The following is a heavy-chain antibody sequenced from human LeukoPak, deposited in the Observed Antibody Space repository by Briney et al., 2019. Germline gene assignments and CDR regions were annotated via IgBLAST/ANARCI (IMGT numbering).Heavy chain of an antibody. V-gene: IGHV3-21*01. Sequence: GGSLRLSCAASGFTFSSYSMNWARQAPGKGLEWVSFISSSSSYIYYADSVKGRFTISRDNAKNSLYLQMNSLRAEDTAVYYCASSTAAAGTDYWGQGTLVTVSS. J-gene: IGHJ4*02. CDR1: GFTFSSYS. D-gene: IGHD6-13*01. CDR3: ASSTAAAGTDY. CDR2: ISSSSSYI.